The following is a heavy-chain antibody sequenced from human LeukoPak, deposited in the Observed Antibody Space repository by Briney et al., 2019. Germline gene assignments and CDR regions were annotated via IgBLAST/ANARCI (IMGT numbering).Heavy chain of an antibody. CDR3: ARGRRRYGGNSIFDY. CDR2: INHSGST. J-gene: IGHJ4*02. CDR1: GGSFSGYY. V-gene: IGHV4-34*01. D-gene: IGHD4-23*01. Sequence: SETLSLTCAVYGGSFSGYYWTWIRQPPGKGLEWIGEINHSGSTNYNPSLKSRVTISVDTSKNQFSLKLSSVTAADTAVYYCARGRRRYGGNSIFDYWGQGTLVTVSS.